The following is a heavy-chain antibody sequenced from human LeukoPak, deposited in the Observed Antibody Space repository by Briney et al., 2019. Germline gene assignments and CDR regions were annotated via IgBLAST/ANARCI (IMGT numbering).Heavy chain of an antibody. CDR1: GFTFSNYA. CDR2: IWNDGSYK. CDR3: ARVHCSTTNCYEDYFDY. Sequence: HPGRSLRLSCAASGFTFSNYAIHWVRQSPVKGLEWVAVIWNDGSYKYNADSVKGRFTISRDNSKNTLYLQMNSLTAEDTAVYYCARVHCSTTNCYEDYFDYWGQGTPVTVSS. V-gene: IGHV3-33*01. D-gene: IGHD2-2*01. J-gene: IGHJ4*02.